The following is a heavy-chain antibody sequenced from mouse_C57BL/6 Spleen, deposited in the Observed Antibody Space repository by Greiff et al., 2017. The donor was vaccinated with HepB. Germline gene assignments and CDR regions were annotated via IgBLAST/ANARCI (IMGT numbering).Heavy chain of an antibody. Sequence: EVQGVESVAELVRPGASVKLSCTASGFNIKNTYMHWVKQRPEQGLEWIGRIDPANGNTKYAPKFQGKATITADTSSNTAYLQLSSLTSEDTAIYYCARDTTVVATWDYFDYWGQGTTLTVSS. D-gene: IGHD1-1*01. CDR1: GFNIKNTY. CDR3: ARDTTVVATWDYFDY. V-gene: IGHV14-3*01. CDR2: IDPANGNT. J-gene: IGHJ2*01.